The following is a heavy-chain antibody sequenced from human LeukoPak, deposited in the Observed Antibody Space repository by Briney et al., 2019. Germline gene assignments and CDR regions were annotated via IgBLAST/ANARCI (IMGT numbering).Heavy chain of an antibody. J-gene: IGHJ6*02. V-gene: IGHV4-4*07. Sequence: SETLSLTCTVSGGSISSYYWSWIRQPAGKGLEWIGRIYTSGSTNYNPSLKSRVTMSVDTSKNQFSLKLSSVTAADTAVYYCASGQNWNLPYGMDVWGQGTTVTVSS. CDR1: GGSISSYY. CDR3: ASGQNWNLPYGMDV. CDR2: IYTSGST. D-gene: IGHD1-7*01.